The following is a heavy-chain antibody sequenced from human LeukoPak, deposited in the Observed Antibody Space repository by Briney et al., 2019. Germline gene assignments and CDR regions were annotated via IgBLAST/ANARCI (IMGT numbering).Heavy chain of an antibody. CDR1: GFTFNSYV. CDR3: ARRENDY. J-gene: IGHJ4*02. CDR2: ISSDGSNK. V-gene: IGHV3-30*04. D-gene: IGHD5-24*01. Sequence: GGSLRLSCAASGFTFNSYVMHWVRQAPGKGLEWVAVISSDGSNKYYADSVKGRFTVSRDNSKNTLYLQMNSLRAEDTAVYYCARRENDYWGQGTLVTVSP.